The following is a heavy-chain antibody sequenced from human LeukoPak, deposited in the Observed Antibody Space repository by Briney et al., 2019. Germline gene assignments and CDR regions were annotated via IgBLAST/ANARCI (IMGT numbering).Heavy chain of an antibody. V-gene: IGHV1-8*01. D-gene: IGHD2-2*02. J-gene: IGHJ4*02. CDR2: MNPNSGNT. CDR3: ARVKYCSSTSCYSAFDY. Sequence: ASVQVSCKASGYTFTSYDINWVRQATGQGLEWMGWMNPNSGNTGYAQKFQGRVTMTRNTSISTAYMELSSLRSEDTAVYYCARVKYCSSTSCYSAFDYWGQGTLVTVSS. CDR1: GYTFTSYD.